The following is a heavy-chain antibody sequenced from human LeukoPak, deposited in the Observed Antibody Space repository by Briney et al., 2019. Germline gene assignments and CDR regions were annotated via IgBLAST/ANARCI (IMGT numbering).Heavy chain of an antibody. CDR3: ARIHRYCSGGACYVLDN. CDR1: GGSISSSNW. Sequence: PSETLSLTCAVSGGSISSSNWWSWVRQPPGQGLEWIGEIYHSGSTNYNPSLKSRVTISVDKSKNQFSLQLSSVTAADTAVYYCARIHRYCSGGACYVLDNWGQGTLVAVSS. CDR2: IYHSGST. D-gene: IGHD2-15*01. V-gene: IGHV4-4*02. J-gene: IGHJ4*02.